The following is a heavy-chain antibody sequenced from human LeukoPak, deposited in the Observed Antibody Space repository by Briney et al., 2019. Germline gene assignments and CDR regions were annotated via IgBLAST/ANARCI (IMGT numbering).Heavy chain of an antibody. J-gene: IGHJ2*01. CDR3: ARGRAVTRRLPYWYFDL. D-gene: IGHD2-21*02. CDR2: IYTSGST. Sequence: SETLSLTCTVSGGSISSYYWSWIRQPAGKGLEWIGRIYTSGSTNYNPSLKSRVTMSVDTSKNQFSLKLSSVTAADTAVYYCARGRAVTRRLPYWYFDLWGRGTLVTVSS. V-gene: IGHV4-4*07. CDR1: GGSISSYY.